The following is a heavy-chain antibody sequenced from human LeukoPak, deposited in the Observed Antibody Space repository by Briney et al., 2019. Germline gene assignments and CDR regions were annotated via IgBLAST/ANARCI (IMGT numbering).Heavy chain of an antibody. V-gene: IGHV3-48*02. J-gene: IGHJ4*02. Sequence: PGGSLRLTCAASGFIFSDYAMNWVRQAQGKGLEWISYISSTTTTIYYADSVKGRFTISRDNAKNSLFLQMNSLRDEDTAVYYCASGYDFSSGSKRGFDNWGQGTRVTVSS. CDR3: ASGYDFSSGSKRGFDN. D-gene: IGHD3-3*01. CDR1: GFIFSDYA. CDR2: ISSTTTTI.